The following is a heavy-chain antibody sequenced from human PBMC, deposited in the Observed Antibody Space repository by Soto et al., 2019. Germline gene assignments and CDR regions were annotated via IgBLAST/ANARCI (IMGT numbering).Heavy chain of an antibody. J-gene: IGHJ4*02. CDR1: GFTFNNYA. D-gene: IGHD3-10*01. V-gene: IGHV3-23*01. Sequence: EVQLLQSGGGLVQPGGSLRLSCAASGFTFNNYAMTWVRQAPGKGLEWVSTISGSGGSTSYADSVKGRFTISRDNSKNTLYLQMNSLRAEDTAVYYCAKERGARGIDYWGQGTLVTVSS. CDR3: AKERGARGIDY. CDR2: ISGSGGST.